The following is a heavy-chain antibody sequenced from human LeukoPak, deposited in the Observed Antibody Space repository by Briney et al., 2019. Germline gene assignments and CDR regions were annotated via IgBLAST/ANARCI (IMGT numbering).Heavy chain of an antibody. J-gene: IGHJ4*02. D-gene: IGHD3-10*01. V-gene: IGHV3-53*01. Sequence: PGGSLRLSCAASGFTVSINYMSWVRQAPGKGLGWVSVIYSGGQTYYADSVKGRFTISRDNSKNTLYLQMNSLRAEDTAVYYCARSPYESGTPPTRLEDWGQGTLVAVSS. CDR3: ARSPYESGTPPTRLED. CDR2: IYSGGQT. CDR1: GFTVSINY.